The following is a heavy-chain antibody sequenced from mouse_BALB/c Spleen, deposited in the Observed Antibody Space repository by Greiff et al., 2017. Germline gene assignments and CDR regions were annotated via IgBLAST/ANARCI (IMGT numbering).Heavy chain of an antibody. Sequence: QVQLKESGPGLVAPSQSLSITCTVSGFSLTSYGVHWVRQPPGKGLEWLGVIWAGGSTNYNSALMSRLSISKDNSKSQVFLKMNSLQTDDTAMYYCARDYYRYDVDAMDYWGQGTSVTVSS. CDR3: ARDYYRYDVDAMDY. J-gene: IGHJ4*01. CDR2: IWAGGST. CDR1: GFSLTSYG. V-gene: IGHV2-9*02. D-gene: IGHD2-14*01.